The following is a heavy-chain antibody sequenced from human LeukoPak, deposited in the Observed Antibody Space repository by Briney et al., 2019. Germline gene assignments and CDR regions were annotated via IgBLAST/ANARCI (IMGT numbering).Heavy chain of an antibody. J-gene: IGHJ4*02. D-gene: IGHD5-24*01. V-gene: IGHV3-9*01. CDR3: AKDLGPGSMATSPGFDY. Sequence: GGSLRLSCAASGFTFDDYAMHWVRQAPGKGLEWVSGICWNSGSIAYADSVKGRFTISRDNAKTSLYLQMNSPRAEDTALYYCAKDLGPGSMATSPGFDYWGQGTLVTVSS. CDR1: GFTFDDYA. CDR2: ICWNSGSI.